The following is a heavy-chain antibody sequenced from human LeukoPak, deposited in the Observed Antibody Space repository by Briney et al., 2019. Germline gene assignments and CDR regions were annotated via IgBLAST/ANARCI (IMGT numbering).Heavy chain of an antibody. CDR3: ARDGAGVLWLGTNGASWFDP. CDR1: GYTFTSYY. D-gene: IGHD3-10*01. CDR2: INPSGGST. Sequence: ASVKVSCKASGYTFTSYYMHWVRQAPGQGLEWMGIINPSGGSTSYAQKFQGRVTMTRDMSTSTVYMELSSLRSEDTAVYYCARDGAGVLWLGTNGASWFDPWGQGTLVTVSS. J-gene: IGHJ5*02. V-gene: IGHV1-46*01.